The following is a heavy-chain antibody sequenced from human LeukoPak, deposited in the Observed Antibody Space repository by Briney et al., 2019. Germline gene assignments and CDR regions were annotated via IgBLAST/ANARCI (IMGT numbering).Heavy chain of an antibody. V-gene: IGHV4-34*01. CDR1: GGSFSGYY. D-gene: IGHD3-22*01. CDR2: INHSGST. CDR3: ARDRDSSGYYWFDP. Sequence: PSETLSLTCAVYGGSFSGYYWSWIRQPPGKGLEWIGEINHSGSTNYNPSLKSRVTISVDTSKNQFSLKLSSVTAADTAVYYCARDRDSSGYYWFDPWGQGTLVTVSS. J-gene: IGHJ5*02.